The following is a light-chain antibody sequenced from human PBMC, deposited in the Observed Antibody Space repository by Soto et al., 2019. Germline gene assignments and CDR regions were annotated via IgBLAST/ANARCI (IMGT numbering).Light chain of an antibody. J-gene: IGKJ3*01. Sequence: EIALTQSPGTLSLSPGERATLSCRASQSVSSSYLAWYQQKPGQAPRLLIYGASSRATGIPERFSGSGSGTDFTLTISRLEPEDFAVYYCQQYGSSPPFTFGPGTKVDIK. V-gene: IGKV3-20*01. CDR2: GAS. CDR1: QSVSSSY. CDR3: QQYGSSPPFT.